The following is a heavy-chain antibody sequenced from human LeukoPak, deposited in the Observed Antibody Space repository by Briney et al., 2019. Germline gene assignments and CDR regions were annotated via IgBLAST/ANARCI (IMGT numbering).Heavy chain of an antibody. CDR1: RFTFSSYS. D-gene: IGHD6-19*01. CDR3: ARDQPIAVAGYFDY. Sequence: GGSLRLSCAASRFTFSSYSMNWVRQAPGKGLEWVSSISSSSSYIYYADSVKGRFTISRDNAKNSLYLQMNSLRAEDTAVYYCARDQPIAVAGYFDYWGQGTLVTVSS. CDR2: ISSSSSYI. J-gene: IGHJ4*02. V-gene: IGHV3-21*01.